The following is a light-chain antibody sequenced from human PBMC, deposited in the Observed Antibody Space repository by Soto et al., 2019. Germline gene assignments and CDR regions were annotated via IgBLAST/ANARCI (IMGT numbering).Light chain of an antibody. V-gene: IGKV4-1*01. CDR1: QSVLSSSNNKNY. J-gene: IGKJ2*01. CDR3: QQYYSTPMYT. Sequence: DIVMTQSPDSLAESLGERATINCKSSQSVLSSSNNKNYLAWYQQKPGQPPKLLIYWASTRESGVPDRFSGSGSGTDFTLTISSRQAEDVAVYYCQQYYSTPMYTFGQGTKLEIK. CDR2: WAS.